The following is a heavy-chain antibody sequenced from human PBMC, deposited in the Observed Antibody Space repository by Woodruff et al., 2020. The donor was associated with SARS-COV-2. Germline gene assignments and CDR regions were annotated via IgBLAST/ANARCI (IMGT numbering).Heavy chain of an antibody. CDR2: IKRKIDGETT. CDR3: TKDLHDFGDRDY. Sequence: RIKRKIDGETTDYAAPVKGRFTISRDDSKNTLYLQMNSLKSEDTAVYYCTKDLHDFGDRDYWGQGTLVTVSS. J-gene: IGHJ4*02. V-gene: IGHV3-15*01. D-gene: IGHD4-17*01.